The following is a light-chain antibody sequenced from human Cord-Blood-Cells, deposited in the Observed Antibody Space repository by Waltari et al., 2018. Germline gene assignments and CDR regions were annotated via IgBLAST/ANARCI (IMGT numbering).Light chain of an antibody. CDR2: WAS. Sequence: IVMTQSLDFLPVSVVEEAPINFNSRQSVLSSSNHKNSLAWYQQKPGQPPKLLIYWASTRESGLPDRLSGSGSGTDFTLTICSMKAEDVAVYDCQQYYSTPRTFGQGTKVEIK. CDR1: QSVLSSSNHKNS. V-gene: IGKV4-1*01. J-gene: IGKJ1*01. CDR3: QQYYSTPRT.